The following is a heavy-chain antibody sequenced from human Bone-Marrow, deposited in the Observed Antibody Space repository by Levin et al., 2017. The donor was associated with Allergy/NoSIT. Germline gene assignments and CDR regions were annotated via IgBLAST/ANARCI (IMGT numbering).Heavy chain of an antibody. V-gene: IGHV3-49*03. D-gene: IGHD4-17*01. CDR2: IRSKTYGGTT. CDR1: GFTFGDYA. J-gene: IGHJ4*02. CDR3: TRDAGGDYGSYAVDY. Sequence: GESLKISCTASGFTFGDYAMSWFRQAPGKGLEWIGFIRSKTYGGTTEYAASVKGRFTISRDDSKTIAYLQMNSLKTDDTAVYYCTRDAGGDYGSYAVDYWGQGTLVTVSS.